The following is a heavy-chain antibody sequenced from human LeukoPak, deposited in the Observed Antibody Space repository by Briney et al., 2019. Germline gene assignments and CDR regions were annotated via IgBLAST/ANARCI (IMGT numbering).Heavy chain of an antibody. CDR2: IRYDGSNK. D-gene: IGHD3-22*01. CDR1: GFTFSSYG. J-gene: IGHJ3*02. V-gene: IGHV3-30*02. Sequence: TGGSLRLSCAASGFTFSSYGMHWVRQAPGKGLEWVAFIRYDGSNKYYADSVKGRFTISRDNSKNTLYLQMNSLRAEDTAVYYCAKVVPVVNDAFDIWGQGTMVTVSS. CDR3: AKVVPVVNDAFDI.